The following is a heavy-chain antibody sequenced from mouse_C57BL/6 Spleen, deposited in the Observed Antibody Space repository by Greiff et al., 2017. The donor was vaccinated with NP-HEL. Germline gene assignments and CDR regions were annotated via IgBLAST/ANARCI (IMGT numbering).Heavy chain of an antibody. D-gene: IGHD1-1*01. V-gene: IGHV5-9*04. CDR3: ARRNYYGSSSYYFDY. J-gene: IGHJ2*01. CDR1: GFTFSSYT. CDR2: ISGGGGNT. Sequence: DVKLVESGGGLVKPGGSLKLSCAASGFTFSSYTMSWVRQTPETRLEWVATISGGGGNTYYPDSVKGRFTISRDNAKNTLYLQMSSLRSEYTAMYYCARRNYYGSSSYYFDYWGQGTTLTVSS.